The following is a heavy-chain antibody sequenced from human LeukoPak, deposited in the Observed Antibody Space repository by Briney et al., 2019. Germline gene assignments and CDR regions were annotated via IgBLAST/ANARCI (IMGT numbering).Heavy chain of an antibody. CDR1: GVSITTGSFY. J-gene: IGHJ4*02. V-gene: IGHV4-61*02. D-gene: IGHD2-8*01. CDR3: ATERVYGVSSPAFDN. CDR2: SYTGGSG. Sequence: SETLSLTCTVAGVSITTGSFYWTWVRQPAGKGLEWIGRSYTGGSGMYNPSLKSRASISVDTSKNQLSLKLTSVTAGDTGIYYCATERVYGVSSPAFDNWGQGTLVTVSS.